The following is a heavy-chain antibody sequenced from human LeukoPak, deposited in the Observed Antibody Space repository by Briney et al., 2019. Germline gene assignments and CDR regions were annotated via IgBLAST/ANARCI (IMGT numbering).Heavy chain of an antibody. CDR1: GFTFSSYG. CDR3: ASGRRGNY. J-gene: IGHJ4*02. D-gene: IGHD3-10*01. CDR2: ISSSSSYI. Sequence: GGSLRLSCAASGFTFSSYGMNWVRQAPGKGLEWVSSISSSSSYIYYADSVKGRFTISRDNAKNPLYLQMNSLRAEDTAVYYCASGRRGNYWGQGTLVTVSS. V-gene: IGHV3-21*01.